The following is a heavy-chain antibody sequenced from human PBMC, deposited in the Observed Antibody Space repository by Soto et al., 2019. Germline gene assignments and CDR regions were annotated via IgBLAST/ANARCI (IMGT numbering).Heavy chain of an antibody. D-gene: IGHD3-9*01. CDR2: ISYDGSNK. CDR1: GLTFSSYA. V-gene: IGHV3-30-3*01. CDR3: ARDRDYDILTGYDSFDY. J-gene: IGHJ4*02. Sequence: GGSLRLSCAASGLTFSSYAMHWVRQAPGKGLEWVAVISYDGSNKYYADSVKGRFTISRDNSKNTLYLQMNSLRAEDTAVYYCARDRDYDILTGYDSFDYGGQGTRVTVSS.